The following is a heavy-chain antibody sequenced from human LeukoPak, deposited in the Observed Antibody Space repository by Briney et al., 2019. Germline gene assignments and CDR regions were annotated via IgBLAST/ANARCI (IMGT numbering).Heavy chain of an antibody. D-gene: IGHD2-2*01. CDR2: MNPNSGNT. Sequence: ASVKVSCKASGHTFTSHDINWVRQATGQGLEWMGWMNPNSGNTGYAQKFQGRVTMTRDTSISTAYMELSSLRSEDTAVYYCAREDIVVVPPARPLRPWGQGTLVTVSS. J-gene: IGHJ5*02. V-gene: IGHV1-8*01. CDR1: GHTFTSHD. CDR3: AREDIVVVPPARPLRP.